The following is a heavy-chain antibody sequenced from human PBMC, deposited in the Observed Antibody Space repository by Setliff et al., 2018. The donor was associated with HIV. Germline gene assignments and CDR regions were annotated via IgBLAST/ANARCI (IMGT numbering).Heavy chain of an antibody. CDR2: IYHSGST. Sequence: PSETLSLTCTVSGYSISSGYYWGWIRQPPGKGLEWIGSIYHSGSTYYNPSLKSRVTISVDTSKNQFSLKLSSVTAADTAVYYCARIDSATRGTFDYWGQGTLVTSPQ. D-gene: IGHD6-25*01. CDR3: ARIDSATRGTFDY. J-gene: IGHJ4*02. CDR1: GYSISSGYY. V-gene: IGHV4-38-2*02.